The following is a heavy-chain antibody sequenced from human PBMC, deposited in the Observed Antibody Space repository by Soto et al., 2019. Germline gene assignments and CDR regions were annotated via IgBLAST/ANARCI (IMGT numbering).Heavy chain of an antibody. CDR3: ARHSDYSSSWFYYYGMDV. Sequence: SETLSLTCTVSGGSISSSSYYWGWIRQPPGKGLEWIGSIYYSGSTYYNPSLKSRVTISVDTSKNQFSLKLSSVTAADTAVYYCARHSDYSSSWFYYYGMDVWGQGTTVTVSS. CDR1: GGSISSSSYY. V-gene: IGHV4-39*01. J-gene: IGHJ6*02. D-gene: IGHD6-13*01. CDR2: IYYSGST.